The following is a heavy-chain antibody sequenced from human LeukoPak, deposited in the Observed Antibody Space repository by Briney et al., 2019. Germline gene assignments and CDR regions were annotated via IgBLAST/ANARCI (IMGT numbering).Heavy chain of an antibody. D-gene: IGHD6-6*01. CDR1: GFTFSSYS. CDR2: ISSSSSYI. V-gene: IGHV3-21*01. CDR3: ARDRAARPGDAFDI. Sequence: GGSLRLSCAASGFTFSSYSMNWVRQAPGKGLEWVSSISSSSSYIYYADSVKGRFTISRDNAKNSLYLQMNSLRAEDTAVYYCARDRAARPGDAFDIWGQGTMVTVSS. J-gene: IGHJ3*02.